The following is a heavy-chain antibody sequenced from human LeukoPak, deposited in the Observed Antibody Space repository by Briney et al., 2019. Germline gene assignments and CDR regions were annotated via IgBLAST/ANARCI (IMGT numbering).Heavy chain of an antibody. V-gene: IGHV4-34*01. J-gene: IGHJ6*03. CDR2: INHSGST. D-gene: IGHD5-12*01. CDR3: ARGGYPYYYYMDV. Sequence: SETLSLTCAVYGGSFSGYYWSWIRQPPGKGLEWIGEINHSGSTNYNPSLKSRVTISVDTSKNQFSLKLSSVTAADTAVYYCARGGYPYYYYMDVWGKGTTVTVSS. CDR1: GGSFSGYY.